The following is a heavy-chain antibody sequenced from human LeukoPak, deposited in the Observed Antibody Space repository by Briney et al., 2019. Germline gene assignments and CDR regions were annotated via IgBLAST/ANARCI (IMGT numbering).Heavy chain of an antibody. V-gene: IGHV1-46*01. CDR2: INPSAGST. CDR1: GYTFTSYY. Sequence: ASVKVSCKASGYTFTSYYIHWVRQAPGQGLEWMGVINPSAGSTTYAQKFQGRVTMTRDTSTSTVYMELSSLRSEDTAVYYCARARACGGDCYYDAFDIWGQGTMITVSS. J-gene: IGHJ3*02. D-gene: IGHD2-21*02. CDR3: ARARACGGDCYYDAFDI.